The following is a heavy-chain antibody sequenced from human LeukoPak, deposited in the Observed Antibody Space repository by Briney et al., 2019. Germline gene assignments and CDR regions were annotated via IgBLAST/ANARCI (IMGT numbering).Heavy chain of an antibody. D-gene: IGHD3-16*02. CDR3: ARGGQAPYDYVWGSYRYNHLYYFDY. J-gene: IGHJ4*02. Sequence: GASVKVSCKASGYTFTSYAMHWVRQAPGQRLEWMGWINAGNGNTKYSQEFQGRVTITRDTSASTAYMELSSLRSEDMAVYYCARGGQAPYDYVWGSYRYNHLYYFDYWGQGTLVTVSS. CDR2: INAGNGNT. V-gene: IGHV1-3*03. CDR1: GYTFTSYA.